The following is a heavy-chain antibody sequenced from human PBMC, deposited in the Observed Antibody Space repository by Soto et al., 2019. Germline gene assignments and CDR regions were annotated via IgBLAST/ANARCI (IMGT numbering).Heavy chain of an antibody. CDR1: GFPFSSYW. CDR3: ARDPHGNSETPNDAFDI. J-gene: IGHJ3*02. CDR2: IKTDGSRA. V-gene: IGHV3-74*01. D-gene: IGHD1-7*01. Sequence: EVQLVESGGGLVQPGGSLRLSCAASGFPFSSYWIHWVRQAPGEGLVWVSRIKTDGSRASYADFVKGRFTISSDNAKNTVYLQMNSLRAEDTALYYCARDPHGNSETPNDAFDIWGQGTMVTVSS.